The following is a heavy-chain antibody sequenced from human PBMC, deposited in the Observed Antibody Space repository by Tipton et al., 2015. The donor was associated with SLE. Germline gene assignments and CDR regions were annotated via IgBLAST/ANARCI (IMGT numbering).Heavy chain of an antibody. V-gene: IGHV3-23*03. CDR2: IYTDGTT. D-gene: IGHD3-22*01. CDR3: VKSWPTDYGYYRGLIDT. CDR1: GFSFSTNA. Sequence: GSLRLSCAASGFSFSTNAMGWVRQAPGTGLQWVAVIYTDGTTYYTDSVKGRFTISRDDYRDTLWLQMDSLRPEDTALYYCVKSWPTDYGYYRGLIDTWGQGTLVTVSS. J-gene: IGHJ4*02.